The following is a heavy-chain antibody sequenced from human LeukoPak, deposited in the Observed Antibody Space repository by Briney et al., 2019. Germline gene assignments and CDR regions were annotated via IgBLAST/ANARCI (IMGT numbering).Heavy chain of an antibody. Sequence: GGSLRLSCAASGFTFDDYGMSWVRQAPGKGLEWVSGINWNGGSTGYADSVKRRFTISRDNAKHSLYLQRKSLRAEDTALYYCGRDGSGYYYAEYFQHWGQGTLVTVSS. CDR3: GRDGSGYYYAEYFQH. CDR2: INWNGGST. V-gene: IGHV3-20*04. J-gene: IGHJ1*01. D-gene: IGHD3-22*01. CDR1: GFTFDDYG.